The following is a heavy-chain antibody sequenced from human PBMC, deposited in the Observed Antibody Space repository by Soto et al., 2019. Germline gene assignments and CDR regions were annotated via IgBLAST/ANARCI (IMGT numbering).Heavy chain of an antibody. CDR2: ISYDGSNK. Sequence: QPGGSLRLSCAASGFTFSSYAMHWVRQAPGKGLEWVAVISYDGSNKYYADSVKGRFTISRDNSKNTLYLQMNSLRAEDTAVYYCAKGLAYCGGDCYSHFDLWGRGTLVTVSS. V-gene: IGHV3-30-3*01. CDR1: GFTFSSYA. J-gene: IGHJ2*01. D-gene: IGHD2-21*02. CDR3: AKGLAYCGGDCYSHFDL.